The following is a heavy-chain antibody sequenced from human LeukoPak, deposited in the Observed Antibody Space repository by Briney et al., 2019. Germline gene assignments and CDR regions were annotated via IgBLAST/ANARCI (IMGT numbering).Heavy chain of an antibody. Sequence: SETLFLTCTVSGGSITSYYWSWIRQPPGKGLEWIGYLFHSGTRRYNPPLRSRVTISADTTKNQIFLTLNSTTAADTAVYYCARRRGWKQQLVYFDYWGQGTLASVSS. CDR2: LFHSGTR. CDR3: ARRRGWKQQLVYFDY. D-gene: IGHD1-1*01. J-gene: IGHJ4*02. CDR1: GGSITSYY. V-gene: IGHV4-59*08.